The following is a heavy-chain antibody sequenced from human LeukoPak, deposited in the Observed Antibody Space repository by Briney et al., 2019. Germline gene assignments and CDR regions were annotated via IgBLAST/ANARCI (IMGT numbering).Heavy chain of an antibody. CDR1: GFTFSSYS. D-gene: IGHD5-24*01. CDR2: ISSSSSYI. J-gene: IGHJ4*02. CDR3: ARGHGYNRNFDY. Sequence: GGSLRLSWAASGFTFSSYSMNWVRQAPGKGLEWVSSISSSSSYIYYADSVKGRFTISRDNAKNSLYLQMNSLRAEDTAVYYCARGHGYNRNFDYWGQGTLVTVSS. V-gene: IGHV3-21*01.